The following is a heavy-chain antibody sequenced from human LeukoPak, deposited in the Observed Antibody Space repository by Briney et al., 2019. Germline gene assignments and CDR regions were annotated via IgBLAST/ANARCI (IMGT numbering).Heavy chain of an antibody. V-gene: IGHV1-24*01. D-gene: IGHD4-17*01. CDR3: ATRTVPDAFDI. J-gene: IGHJ3*02. CDR2: FGPEDGET. Sequence: VASVNVCCKVSGYTRTELSMHWVRQAPGKVSETRGGFGPEDGETIYAQKFQGRVTMTEDTSTDTAYMELSSLRSEDTAVYYCATRTVPDAFDIWGQGTMVTVSS. CDR1: GYTRTELS.